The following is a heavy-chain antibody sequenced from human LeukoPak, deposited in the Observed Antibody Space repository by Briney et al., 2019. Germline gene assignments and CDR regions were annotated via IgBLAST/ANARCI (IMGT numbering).Heavy chain of an antibody. CDR3: ARDEDLVGATHGAFDI. Sequence: SETLSLTCTVSGYSISSGYYWGWIRQPPGKGLERIGSIYHSGSTYYNPSLKSRVTISVDTSKNQFSLKLSSVTAADTAVYYCARDEDLVGATHGAFDIWGQGTMVTVSS. D-gene: IGHD1-26*01. V-gene: IGHV4-38-2*02. J-gene: IGHJ3*02. CDR1: GYSISSGYY. CDR2: IYHSGST.